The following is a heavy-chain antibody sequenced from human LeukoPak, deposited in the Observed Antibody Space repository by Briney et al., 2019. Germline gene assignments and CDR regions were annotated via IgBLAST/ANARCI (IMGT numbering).Heavy chain of an antibody. V-gene: IGHV4-38-2*02. D-gene: IGHD3-22*01. CDR1: GYSISSGDY. CDR3: ARVYYYDSSGYYSHIDY. J-gene: IGHJ4*02. CDR2: MYHSGST. Sequence: SETLSLTCTVSGYSISSGDYWGWIRQPPGKGLEWIGTMYHSGSTNYNPSLKSRVTISVDTSKNQFSLKLSSVTAADTAVYYCARVYYYDSSGYYSHIDYWGQGTLVTVSS.